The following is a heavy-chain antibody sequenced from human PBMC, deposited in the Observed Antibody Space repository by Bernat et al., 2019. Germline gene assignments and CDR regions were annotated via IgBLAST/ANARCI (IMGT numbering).Heavy chain of an antibody. V-gene: IGHV3-23*04. J-gene: IGHJ5*02. CDR1: GFPFSRFA. CDR2: ISGDGTYS. D-gene: IGHD2-15*01. Sequence: EVQVVESGGGLVQPGGSLRLSCAASGFPFSRFAMNWVRQAPGKGLEWVSAISGDGTYSVYADSVRGRFTVSRDNSKSTVYLQMNSLRADDTAVYYYAKDDCISGSCQGASWGLGTLVTVSS. CDR3: AKDDCISGSCQGAS.